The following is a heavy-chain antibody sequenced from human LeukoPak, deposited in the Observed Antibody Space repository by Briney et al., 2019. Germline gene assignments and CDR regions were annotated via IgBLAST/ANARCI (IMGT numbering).Heavy chain of an antibody. D-gene: IGHD5-12*01. Sequence: GGSLRLPCAASGFTFSSYSMNWVRQAPGKGLEWVSSISSSSSYIYYADSVKGRFTISRDNAKNSLYLQMNSLRAEDTAVYYCARRYSGYSGFDPWGQGTLVTVSS. CDR3: ARRYSGYSGFDP. CDR2: ISSSSSYI. J-gene: IGHJ5*02. CDR1: GFTFSSYS. V-gene: IGHV3-21*01.